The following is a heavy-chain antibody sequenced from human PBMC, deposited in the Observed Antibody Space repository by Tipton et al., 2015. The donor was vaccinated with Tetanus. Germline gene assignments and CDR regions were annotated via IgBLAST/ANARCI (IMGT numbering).Heavy chain of an antibody. Sequence: TLSLTCAVSGGSISSGGYSWSWIRQPPGKGLEWIGYIYHSGSTYYNPSLKSRVTISVDRSKTQFSLKLSSVTAADTAVYYCARAGGQLYSSSWQFGCWGQGTLVTVSS. CDR3: ARAGGQLYSSSWQFGC. CDR1: GGSISSGGYS. J-gene: IGHJ4*02. V-gene: IGHV4-30-2*01. D-gene: IGHD6-13*01. CDR2: IYHSGST.